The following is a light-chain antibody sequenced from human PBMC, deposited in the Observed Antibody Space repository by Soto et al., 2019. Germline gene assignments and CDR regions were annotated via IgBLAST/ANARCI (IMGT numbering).Light chain of an antibody. V-gene: IGLV6-57*04. J-gene: IGLJ2*01. CDR1: SGSIASND. CDR2: ENN. CDR3: QSYDSSTVV. Sequence: NFMLTQPHSVSESPGKTVTISCTRSSGSIASNDVQWYQQRPGSAPTTVIYENNQRPSGVPDRFSGSTDGSSNSASLTISGLQTEDEADYYCQSYDSSTVVFGGGTKLIVL.